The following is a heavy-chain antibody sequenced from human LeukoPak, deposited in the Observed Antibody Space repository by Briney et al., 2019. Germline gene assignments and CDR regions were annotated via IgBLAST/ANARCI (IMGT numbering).Heavy chain of an antibody. J-gene: IGHJ6*02. Sequence: GGSLRLSCAASGFTFSSYGMHWVRQAPGKGVGWVAVIWYDGSNKYHADSVKGGFTISRENSKNTLYMKMNSLRDEETAVYYCARAHCSGGSCYCNYYYYYGMDVWGQGTTVTASS. V-gene: IGHV3-33*01. CDR1: GFTFSSYG. CDR2: IWYDGSNK. CDR3: ARAHCSGGSCYCNYYYYYGMDV. D-gene: IGHD2-15*01.